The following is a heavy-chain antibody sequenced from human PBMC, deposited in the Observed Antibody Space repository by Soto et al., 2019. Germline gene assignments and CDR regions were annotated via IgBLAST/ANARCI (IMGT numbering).Heavy chain of an antibody. CDR2: ISGSGGST. CDR3: AKDRRIAAAGTNYFDY. J-gene: IGHJ4*02. D-gene: IGHD6-13*01. V-gene: IGHV3-23*01. Sequence: HPGGSLRLSCAASGFTFSSYAMSWVRQAPGKGLEWVSAISGSGGSTYYADSVKGRFTISRHNYKNTLYLQMNSLRAEDTAVYYCAKDRRIAAAGTNYFDYWGQGTLVTVSS. CDR1: GFTFSSYA.